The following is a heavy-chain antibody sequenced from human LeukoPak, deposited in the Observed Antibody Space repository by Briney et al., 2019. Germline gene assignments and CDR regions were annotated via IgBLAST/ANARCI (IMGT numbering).Heavy chain of an antibody. V-gene: IGHV1-18*01. CDR3: ARDLSGGCSSTSCYRPHGGLRFDP. Sequence: ASVKVSCKASGYTFTSYGISWVRQAPGQGLEWMGWISAYNGNTNYAQKLQGRVTMTTDTSTSTAYMELRSLRSDDTAVYYCARDLSGGCSSTSCYRPHGGLRFDPWGQGTLVTVSS. J-gene: IGHJ5*02. D-gene: IGHD2-2*01. CDR1: GYTFTSYG. CDR2: ISAYNGNT.